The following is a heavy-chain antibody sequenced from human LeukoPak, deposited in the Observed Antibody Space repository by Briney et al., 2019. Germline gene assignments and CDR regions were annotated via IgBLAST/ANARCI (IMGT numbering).Heavy chain of an antibody. J-gene: IGHJ2*01. CDR2: ISGSGDST. V-gene: IGHV3-23*01. Sequence: GGSLRLSCAASGFTFTSHAVRWVRQAPGKGLKWTSAISGSGDSTYYADSVKGRFTIFRDNSRNTVYLQMNSLRAEDTAVYYCARDFWDDFEYFDLWGRGTLVTVSS. CDR1: GFTFTSHA. D-gene: IGHD3-3*01. CDR3: ARDFWDDFEYFDL.